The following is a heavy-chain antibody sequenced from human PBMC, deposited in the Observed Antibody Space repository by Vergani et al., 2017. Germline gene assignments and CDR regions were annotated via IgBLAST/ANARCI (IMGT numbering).Heavy chain of an antibody. CDR2: ISWNSGSR. CDR1: GFTFDDYA. Sequence: EVQLVESGGGVVQPGRSLRLSCAASGFTFDDYAMHWVRQAPGKGLEWVSGISWNSGSRGYADSVKGRFTISRDNAKNYLYLQMNSLRDEDTSMYFCSRGLSDCTHIRCSPPSYWVQGTQVTVSS. D-gene: IGHD2-8*01. CDR3: SRGLSDCTHIRCSPPSY. J-gene: IGHJ4*02. V-gene: IGHV3-9*01.